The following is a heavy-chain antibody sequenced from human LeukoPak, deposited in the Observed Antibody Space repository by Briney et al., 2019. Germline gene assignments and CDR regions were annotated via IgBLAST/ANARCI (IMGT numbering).Heavy chain of an antibody. CDR1: GFTFSNAW. CDR2: IKSKTDGGTT. CDR3: TITMVRGTQRNF. J-gene: IGHJ4*02. V-gene: IGHV3-15*01. Sequence: GGSLRLSCAASGFTFSNAWMSWVRQAPGKGLEWVGRIKSKTDGGTTDYAAPVKGRFTISRDGSKNTLYLQMNSLKTEDTAVYYCTITMVRGTQRNFWGQGTLVTVSS. D-gene: IGHD3-10*01.